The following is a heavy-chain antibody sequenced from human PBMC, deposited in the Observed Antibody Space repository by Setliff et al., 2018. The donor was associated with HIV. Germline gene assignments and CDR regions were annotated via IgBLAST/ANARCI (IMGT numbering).Heavy chain of an antibody. V-gene: IGHV4-39*07. D-gene: IGHD6-19*01. Sequence: SETLSLTCSVSGGSFTSRSYYWGWIRQPPGKGLEWIGSIFYSGITYYNPSLKSRVTMSVDTSKNQFSLNLNSVTAADTAIYYCARAPFPVAGFDYFDHWGQGTQVTVSS. CDR3: ARAPFPVAGFDYFDH. CDR2: IFYSGIT. J-gene: IGHJ4*02. CDR1: GGSFTSRSYY.